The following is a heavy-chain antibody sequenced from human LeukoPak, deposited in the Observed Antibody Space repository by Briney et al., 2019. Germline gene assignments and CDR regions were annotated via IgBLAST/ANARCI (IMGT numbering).Heavy chain of an antibody. D-gene: IGHD2-15*01. Sequence: SETLSLTCTVSGGSISSYYWSWIRQPAGKGLEWIGYIYYSGSTYYNPSLKSRVTISVDTSKNQFSLKLSSVTAADTAVYYCARLYCSGGSCYGDAFDIWGQGTMVTVSS. CDR2: IYYSGST. V-gene: IGHV4-59*06. CDR3: ARLYCSGGSCYGDAFDI. J-gene: IGHJ3*02. CDR1: GGSISSYY.